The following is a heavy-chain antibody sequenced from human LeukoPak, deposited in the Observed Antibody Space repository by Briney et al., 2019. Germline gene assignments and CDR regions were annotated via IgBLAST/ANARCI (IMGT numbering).Heavy chain of an antibody. V-gene: IGHV5-51*01. D-gene: IGHD2-21*02. J-gene: IGHJ6*03. Sequence: GESLKISCKGSGYSFTNYWIGWLRQMPGKGLEWMGIIYPGDSDTRYSPSFQGQVTISADKSISTAYLQWSSLKASDTAMYYCARRDGHYYYYMDVWGEGTTVTVSS. CDR3: ARRDGHYYYYMDV. CDR1: GYSFTNYW. CDR2: IYPGDSDT.